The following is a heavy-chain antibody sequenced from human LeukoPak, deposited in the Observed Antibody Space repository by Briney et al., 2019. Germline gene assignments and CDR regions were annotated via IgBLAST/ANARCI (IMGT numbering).Heavy chain of an antibody. CDR1: GFTFSSIS. J-gene: IGHJ4*02. D-gene: IGHD3-10*01. Sequence: SGGSLRLSCEASGFTFSSISMNWVCQAPGKGLEWVSSISPDGETTYHADSVKGRFTTSRDNAKSSLYLQMNSLRAEDTALYYCTRDLPVPSLVRGIIIYGLIDYWGQGTLVTVSS. CDR3: TRDLPVPSLVRGIIIYGLIDY. CDR2: ISPDGETT. V-gene: IGHV3-21*06.